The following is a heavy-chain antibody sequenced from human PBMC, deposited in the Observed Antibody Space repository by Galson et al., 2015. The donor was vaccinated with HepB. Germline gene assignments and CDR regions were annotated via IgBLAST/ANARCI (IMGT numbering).Heavy chain of an antibody. CDR2: MDYSGTA. CDR1: GDSVNSTSYY. V-gene: IGHV4-39*01. Sequence: ETLSLTCSVSGDSVNSTSYYWGWVRQPPGKGLEWIGSMDYSGTAYYNPSLESRVTISRDTSNNYVSLRLDSVSAADTAVYFCARQGRVSLFGVPVPERFFAQWGQGTLVSVSS. D-gene: IGHD3-3*01. J-gene: IGHJ4*02. CDR3: ARQGRVSLFGVPVPERFFAQ.